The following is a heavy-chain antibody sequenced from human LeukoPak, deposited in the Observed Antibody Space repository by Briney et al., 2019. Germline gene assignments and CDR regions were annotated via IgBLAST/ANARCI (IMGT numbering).Heavy chain of an antibody. CDR2: IKQDGSEK. Sequence: GGSLRLSCAASGFTFSSYWMSWGRQAPGEGLEWVANIKQDGSEKYYVDSVKGRFTISRDNAKNSLYLQMNSLRAEDTAVYYCARSGCTLYYFDYWGQGTLVTVSS. V-gene: IGHV3-7*01. CDR1: GFTFSSYW. J-gene: IGHJ4*02. CDR3: ARSGCTLYYFDY. D-gene: IGHD6-19*01.